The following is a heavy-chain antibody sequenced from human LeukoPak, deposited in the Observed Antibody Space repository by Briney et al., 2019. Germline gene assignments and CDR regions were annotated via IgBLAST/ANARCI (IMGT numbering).Heavy chain of an antibody. D-gene: IGHD5-24*01. CDR1: GFTFSSYS. Sequence: PGGSLRLSCAASGFTFSSYSMNWVRQAPGKGLEWVSSISSSSNYIYYADSVKGRFTISRDNAKNSLYLQMNSLRAEDTAVYYCASDVEMATIRYFDYWGQGTLVTVSS. J-gene: IGHJ4*02. CDR2: ISSSSNYI. CDR3: ASDVEMATIRYFDY. V-gene: IGHV3-21*01.